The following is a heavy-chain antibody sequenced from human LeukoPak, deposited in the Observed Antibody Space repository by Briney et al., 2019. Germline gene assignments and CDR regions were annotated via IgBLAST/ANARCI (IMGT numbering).Heavy chain of an antibody. CDR2: IKQDGSDK. CDR3: ARVWGVRGLTPAGWFDP. J-gene: IGHJ5*02. D-gene: IGHD3-10*01. V-gene: IGHV3-7*01. Sequence: GGSLRLSCAASGFTFSSYWMSWVRQAPGKGLEWVANIKQDGSDKYYVDSVKGRFSISRDNAQNSLYLQMNSLRADDTAVYYCARVWGVRGLTPAGWFDPWGQGTLVTVSS. CDR1: GFTFSSYW.